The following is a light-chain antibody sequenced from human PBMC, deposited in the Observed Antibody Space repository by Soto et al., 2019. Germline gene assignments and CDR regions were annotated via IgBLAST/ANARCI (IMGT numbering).Light chain of an antibody. J-gene: IGKJ1*01. Sequence: IQMTQSPTSLSASVGDQVTITCRASLTIRNFLNWYQQKPGGAPKLLIYAASTLQPGVPLRFSGSGSGTEFTLTISSLQPEDYGTYYCQQTYNMPPTFGQGTKVEF. CDR3: QQTYNMPPT. CDR2: AAS. CDR1: LTIRNF. V-gene: IGKV1-39*01.